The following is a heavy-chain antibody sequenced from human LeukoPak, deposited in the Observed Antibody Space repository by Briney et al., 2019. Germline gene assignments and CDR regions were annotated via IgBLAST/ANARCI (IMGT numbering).Heavy chain of an antibody. CDR1: GFTFSSCG. J-gene: IGHJ4*02. Sequence: GGSLRLSCAASGFTFSSCGFNWVRQAPGKGLEWVSSIGPTGTDRYYADSVRGRFTIPRDSAKNSMYLQMDSLRDEDTAVYYCATETIGRHYDYWGQGTLLTVSP. CDR2: IGPTGTDR. V-gene: IGHV3-21*01. D-gene: IGHD1-14*01. CDR3: ATETIGRHYDY.